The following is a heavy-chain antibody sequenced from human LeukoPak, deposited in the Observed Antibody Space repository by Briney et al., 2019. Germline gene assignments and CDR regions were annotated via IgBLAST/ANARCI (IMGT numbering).Heavy chain of an antibody. CDR3: ARDTAGVDY. D-gene: IGHD1-26*01. V-gene: IGHV3-7*03. Sequence: GGSLRLSCAASGFTFSSYWMSWVRQAPGKGLEWLANINKDGSERYYVDSVKGRFTISRDNAKNSLYLQMNSLRAQATAIYYCARDTAGVDYWGQGTLVTVSP. CDR1: GFTFSSYW. J-gene: IGHJ4*02. CDR2: INKDGSER.